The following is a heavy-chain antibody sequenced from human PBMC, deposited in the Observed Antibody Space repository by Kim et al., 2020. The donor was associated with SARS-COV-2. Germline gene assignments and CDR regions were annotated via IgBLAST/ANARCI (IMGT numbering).Heavy chain of an antibody. CDR3: AREGPNTYYFDY. D-gene: IGHD3-16*01. CDR1: GYTFTRYH. J-gene: IGHJ4*02. V-gene: IGHV1-46*01. Sequence: ASVKVSCKASGYTFTRYHMHWVRQAPGQGLEWMGFINASGRSASYPQKFQGRVTMTRDTSTSTVYLELSSLRSEDTAVYYCAREGPNTYYFDYWGQGTLVTVSS. CDR2: INASGRSA.